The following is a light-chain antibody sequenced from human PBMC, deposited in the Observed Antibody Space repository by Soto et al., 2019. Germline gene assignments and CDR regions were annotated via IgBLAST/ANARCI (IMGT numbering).Light chain of an antibody. CDR1: QGIANY. Sequence: DIQMTQSPSSLSASVGDRVTITCRASQGIANYLAWYQQKPGKVPKLLIYAASTLQSGVPSRFSGSGSGTDFPLTITSLQPEDVATYYCQKYDIALGTFGGGTKVEIK. V-gene: IGKV1-27*01. CDR2: AAS. CDR3: QKYDIALGT. J-gene: IGKJ4*01.